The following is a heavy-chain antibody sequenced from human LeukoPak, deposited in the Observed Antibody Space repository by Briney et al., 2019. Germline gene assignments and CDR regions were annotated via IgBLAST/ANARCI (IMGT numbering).Heavy chain of an antibody. CDR2: IWYDGSNK. V-gene: IGHV3-30*02. CDR3: AKDRGDYYDSSGYYSGGFDI. CDR1: GIPFSSFG. J-gene: IGHJ3*02. Sequence: GGSLRLSCAAPGIPFSSFGMHWLRQAPGKGLEWVAFIWYDGSNKYYADSVKGRFTISRDNSKNTLYLQMNSLRAEDTAVYYCAKDRGDYYDSSGYYSGGFDIWGQGTMVTVSS. D-gene: IGHD3-22*01.